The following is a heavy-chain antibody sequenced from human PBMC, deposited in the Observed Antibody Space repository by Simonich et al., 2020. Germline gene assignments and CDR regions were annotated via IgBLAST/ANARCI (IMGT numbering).Heavy chain of an antibody. CDR2: KSYDGRNK. D-gene: IGHD1-26*01. CDR1: GFTFSSYA. V-gene: IGHV3-30*07. CDR3: AREGAGNDAFDI. J-gene: IGHJ3*02. Sequence: QVQLVESGGGVVKPGRSLRLSCAASGFTFSSYAMHWVRQAPGKWLELVAGKSYDGRNKYYADSVKGRFTISRDNSKNTLYLQMNSLRAEDTAVYYCAREGAGNDAFDIWGQGTMVTVSS.